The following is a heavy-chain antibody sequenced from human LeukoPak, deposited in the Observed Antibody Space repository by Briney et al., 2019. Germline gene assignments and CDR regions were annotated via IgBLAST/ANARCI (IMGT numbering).Heavy chain of an antibody. CDR3: AREFGHCSGDNCFYCFDL. CDR1: GYTLTNYN. D-gene: IGHD2-15*01. Sequence: ASVTVSCKASGYTLTNYNISWVRQAPGQGLEWMGWINTHKGHTNFLQKFQGRVNVTTDISTNTAYMELRRLRSDDTAVYYCAREFGHCSGDNCFYCFDLWGQGSQVIVSS. CDR2: INTHKGHT. V-gene: IGHV1-18*01. J-gene: IGHJ4*02.